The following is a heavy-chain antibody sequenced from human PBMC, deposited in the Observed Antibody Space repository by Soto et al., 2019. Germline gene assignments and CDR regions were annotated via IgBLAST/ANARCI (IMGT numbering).Heavy chain of an antibody. D-gene: IGHD4-17*01. J-gene: IGHJ5*02. V-gene: IGHV4-30-4*02. Sequence: PSETLSLTCTVSGGSISSGDYYWSWIRQPPGKGLEWIGYIYYSGSTYYNPSLKSRVTISVDTSKNQFSLKLSSVTAADTAVYYWARVRNYGDSAPFDPWGRGTLVTVSS. CDR2: IYYSGST. CDR1: GGSISSGDYY. CDR3: ARVRNYGDSAPFDP.